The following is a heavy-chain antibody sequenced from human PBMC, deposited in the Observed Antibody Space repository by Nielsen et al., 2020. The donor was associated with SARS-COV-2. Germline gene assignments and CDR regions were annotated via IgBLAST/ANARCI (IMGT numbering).Heavy chain of an antibody. J-gene: IGHJ4*02. CDR2: ISSSGSYI. CDR1: GFTFSSYS. D-gene: IGHD3-10*01. Sequence: GESLKISCAASGFTFSSYSMNWVRQAPGKGLEWVSSISSSGSYIYYADSVKGRFTVSRDNAKDSLYLQMNSLRAEDTAVYYCAKDGVTMVRGVHDYWGQGTLVTVSS. CDR3: AKDGVTMVRGVHDY. V-gene: IGHV3-21*01.